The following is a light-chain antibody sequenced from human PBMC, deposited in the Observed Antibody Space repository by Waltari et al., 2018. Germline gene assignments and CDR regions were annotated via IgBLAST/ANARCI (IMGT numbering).Light chain of an antibody. V-gene: IGKV3-20*01. CDR2: GAS. Sequence: SCMASQSISRYLAWYQQKPGQAPRLLIYGASTRATGIPDRFSGSGSGTDFSLTISGLVPEDSAVYYCQHHFRLPATFGQGTKVEIK. J-gene: IGKJ1*01. CDR3: QHHFRLPAT. CDR1: QSISRY.